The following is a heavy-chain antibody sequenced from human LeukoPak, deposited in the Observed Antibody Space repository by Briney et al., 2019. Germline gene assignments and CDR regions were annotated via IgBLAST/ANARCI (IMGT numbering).Heavy chain of an antibody. CDR2: IYYSGST. D-gene: IGHD6-13*01. Sequence: SETLSLTCTVSGGSISSYYWSWIRQPPGKGLEWIGYIYYSGSTNYNPSLKSRVTISVDTSKNQFSLKLSSVTAADTAVYYCASTPPGIAAAGLWFDPWGQGTLVTVSS. CDR1: GGSISSYY. J-gene: IGHJ5*02. CDR3: ASTPPGIAAAGLWFDP. V-gene: IGHV4-59*01.